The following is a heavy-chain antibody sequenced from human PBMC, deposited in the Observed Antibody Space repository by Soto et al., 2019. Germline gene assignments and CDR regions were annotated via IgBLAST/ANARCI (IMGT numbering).Heavy chain of an antibody. CDR1: GGSISSSSYY. V-gene: IGHV4-39*02. CDR3: ARDLPLRFLEWFSYYGMDV. J-gene: IGHJ6*02. D-gene: IGHD3-3*01. Sequence: SETLSLTCTVSGGSISSSSYYWGWIRQPPGKGLEWIGSIYYSGSTYYNPSLKSRVTISVDTSKNQFSLKLSSVTAADTAVFYCARDLPLRFLEWFSYYGMDVWGQGTTVTVSS. CDR2: IYYSGST.